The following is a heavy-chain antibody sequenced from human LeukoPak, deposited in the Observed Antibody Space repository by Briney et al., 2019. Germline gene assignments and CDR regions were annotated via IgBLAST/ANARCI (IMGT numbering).Heavy chain of an antibody. V-gene: IGHV3-48*03. D-gene: IGHD3-22*01. Sequence: GGSLRLSCAASGFTFSSYEMNWVRQAPGKGLEWVSYISSSGSTIYYADSVKGRFTISRDNAKNSLYLQMNSLRAEDTAVYYCARESGDYYDSSGYSDYWGQGTLVTVSS. J-gene: IGHJ4*02. CDR2: ISSSGSTI. CDR3: ARESGDYYDSSGYSDY. CDR1: GFTFSSYE.